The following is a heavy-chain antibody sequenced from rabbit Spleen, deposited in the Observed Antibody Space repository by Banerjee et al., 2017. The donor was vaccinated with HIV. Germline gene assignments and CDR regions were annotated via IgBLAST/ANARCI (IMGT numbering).Heavy chain of an antibody. Sequence: QEQLVETGGDLVKPGASLTLTCNASGIDFSSYYYMCWVRQAPGKGLEWIACIYSGVSGYTYYASWAKGRFTISKTSSTTVTLQMTSLTAADTATYFCARDSGSSFSSYGMDLWGPGTLVTVS. J-gene: IGHJ6*01. CDR3: ARDSGSSFSSYGMDL. D-gene: IGHD8-1*01. V-gene: IGHV1S45*01. CDR2: IYSGVSGYT. CDR1: GIDFSSYYY.